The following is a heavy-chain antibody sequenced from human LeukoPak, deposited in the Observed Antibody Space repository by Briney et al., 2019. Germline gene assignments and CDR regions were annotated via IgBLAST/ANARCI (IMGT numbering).Heavy chain of an antibody. CDR1: GFSFTNYW. V-gene: IGHV3-74*01. J-gene: IGHJ4*02. CDR3: ARGPNSNWSGLDF. CDR2: INSDGSAT. D-gene: IGHD6-6*01. Sequence: PGGSLRLSCAASGFSFTNYWMHWVRQAPGKGLVWVSHINSDGSATRYADSVKGRFTVSRDNAKNTLYLQVNNLRAEDTAVYYCARGPNSNWSGLDFWGQGTLPTVSP.